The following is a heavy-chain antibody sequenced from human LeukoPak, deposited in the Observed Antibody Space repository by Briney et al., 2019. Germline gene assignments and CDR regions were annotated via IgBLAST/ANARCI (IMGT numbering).Heavy chain of an antibody. CDR1: GYTLTELS. D-gene: IGHD3-22*01. J-gene: IGHJ4*02. CDR3: ATYGNYYDSSGPFDY. V-gene: IGHV1-24*01. CDR2: FGPEDGET. Sequence: ASVKVSGKVSGYTLTELSMHWVRQAPGKGLEWMGGFGPEDGETIYAQKFQGRVTMTEDTSTDTAYMELSSLRSEDTAVYYCATYGNYYDSSGPFDYWGQGTLVTVSS.